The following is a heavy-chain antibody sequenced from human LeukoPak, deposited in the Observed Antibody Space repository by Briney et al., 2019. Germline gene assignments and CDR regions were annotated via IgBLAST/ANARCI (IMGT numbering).Heavy chain of an antibody. D-gene: IGHD3-3*01. CDR3: ARGNYDAHGAFDI. J-gene: IGHJ3*02. V-gene: IGHV4-4*07. CDR1: GGSISSYY. Sequence: SETLSLTCTVSGGSISSYYWSWIRQPAGKGLEWIGRIYSTGSTDYNPSLESRLTMSLDASRNQFSLRLSSVTAADTAVYYCARGNYDAHGAFDIWGQGTMVTVSS. CDR2: IYSTGST.